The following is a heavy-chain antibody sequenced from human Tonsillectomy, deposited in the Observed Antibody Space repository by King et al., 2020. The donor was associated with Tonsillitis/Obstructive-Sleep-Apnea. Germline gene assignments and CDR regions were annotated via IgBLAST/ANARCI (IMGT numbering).Heavy chain of an antibody. V-gene: IGHV3-15*01. J-gene: IGHJ3*02. CDR3: TTDPTDIVVVPAAYDAFDI. CDR1: GFTFSNAW. D-gene: IGHD2-2*01. CDR2: INSKTDGGTT. Sequence: VQLVESGGGLVMPGVSLRFFCSASGFTFSNAWMSWVCPDPWKGLEWVSRINSKTDGGTTDYAALVKGRFTISRDYSKNTLYLQMNSLKTEDTAVYYCTTDPTDIVVVPAAYDAFDIWGQGTMVTVSS.